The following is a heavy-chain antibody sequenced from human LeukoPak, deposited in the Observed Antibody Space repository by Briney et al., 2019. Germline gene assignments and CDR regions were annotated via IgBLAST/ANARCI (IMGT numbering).Heavy chain of an antibody. D-gene: IGHD3/OR15-3a*01. V-gene: IGHV3-23*01. Sequence: GGSLRLSCAASGFTFSSYAMSWVRQAPGKGLEWVSAISGSGGSTYYADSVKGRFTISRDNSKNTLYLQMNSLIAEDTAVYYCAKDFGFWTGPDAFDIWGQGTMVTVSS. J-gene: IGHJ3*02. CDR2: ISGSGGST. CDR3: AKDFGFWTGPDAFDI. CDR1: GFTFSSYA.